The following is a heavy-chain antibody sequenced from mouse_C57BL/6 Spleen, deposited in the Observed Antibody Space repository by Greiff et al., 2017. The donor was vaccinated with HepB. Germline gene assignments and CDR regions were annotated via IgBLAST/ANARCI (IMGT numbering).Heavy chain of an antibody. CDR1: GYTFTSYW. V-gene: IGHV1-50*01. CDR2: IDPSDSYT. Sequence: VQLQQSGAELVKPGASVKLSCKASGYTFTSYWMQWVKQRPGQGLEWIGEIDPSDSYTNYNQKFKGKATLTVDTSSSTAYMQLSSLTSEDSAVYYCARQLRPYCDYWGQGTTLTVSS. CDR3: ARQLRPYCDY. J-gene: IGHJ2*01. D-gene: IGHD3-2*02.